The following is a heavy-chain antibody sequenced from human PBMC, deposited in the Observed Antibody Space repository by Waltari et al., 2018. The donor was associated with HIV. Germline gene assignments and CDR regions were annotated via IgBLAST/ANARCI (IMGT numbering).Heavy chain of an antibody. J-gene: IGHJ4*02. CDR2: IIPIFGTA. CDR3: ASSSPHHPLYCGGDCYTIDY. CDR1: GGTFSSYA. V-gene: IGHV1-69*06. D-gene: IGHD2-21*01. Sequence: QVQLVQSGAEVKKPGSSVKVSCKASGGTFSSYALSWVRQAPGQGLEWMGGIIPIFGTANYAQKFQGRVTITADKSTSTAYMELSSLRSEDTAVYYCASSSPHHPLYCGGDCYTIDYWGQGTLVTVSS.